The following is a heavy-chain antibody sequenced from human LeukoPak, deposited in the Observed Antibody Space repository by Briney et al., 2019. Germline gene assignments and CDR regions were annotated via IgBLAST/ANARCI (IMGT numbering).Heavy chain of an antibody. Sequence: GGSLRLSCAASGFTFSSYGMHWVRQAPGKGLEWVAFIRYDGSNKYYADSVKGRFTISRDNSKNTLYLQMNSLRAEDTAVYYCAKDTGYSSSWYTSYMDVWGKGTTVTVSS. CDR2: IRYDGSNK. CDR3: AKDTGYSSSWYTSYMDV. J-gene: IGHJ6*03. D-gene: IGHD6-13*01. V-gene: IGHV3-30*02. CDR1: GFTFSSYG.